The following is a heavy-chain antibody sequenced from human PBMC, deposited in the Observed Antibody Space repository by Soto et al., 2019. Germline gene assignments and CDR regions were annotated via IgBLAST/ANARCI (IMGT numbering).Heavy chain of an antibody. J-gene: IGHJ6*02. D-gene: IGHD3-10*01. CDR2: ISGSGGST. CDR1: GFTFSSYA. Sequence: GGSLRLSCAASGFTFSSYAMSWVRQAPGKGLEWVSAISGSGGSTYYADSVKGRFTISRDNSKNTLYLQMNSLRAEDTAVYYCARVRGVMGYYYYGMDVWGQGTTVTVSS. CDR3: ARVRGVMGYYYYGMDV. V-gene: IGHV3-23*01.